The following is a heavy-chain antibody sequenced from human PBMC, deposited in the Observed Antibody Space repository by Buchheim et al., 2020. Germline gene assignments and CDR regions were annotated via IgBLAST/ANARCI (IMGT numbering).Heavy chain of an antibody. CDR3: ARHRAAAGLYSFDY. D-gene: IGHD6-13*01. CDR1: GGSISSYY. CDR2: SYYSGST. Sequence: QVQLQESGPGLVKPSETLSLTCTVSGGSISSYYWSWIRQPPGKGLEWIGYSYYSGSTNYNPSLKSRATISLDTSKKHFSLKLSSVTAADTAVYYCARHRAAAGLYSFDYWGQGTL. V-gene: IGHV4-59*08. J-gene: IGHJ4*02.